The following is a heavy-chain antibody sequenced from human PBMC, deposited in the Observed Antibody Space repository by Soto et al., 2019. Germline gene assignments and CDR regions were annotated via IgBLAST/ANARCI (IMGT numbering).Heavy chain of an antibody. J-gene: IGHJ3*02. CDR2: INQSGST. D-gene: IGHD6-19*01. CDR3: ARVVGSSGWYYGSFDI. V-gene: IGHV4-34*01. CDR1: GGSFSGSY. Sequence: QLQLQQWGAGLLKPSETLSLTCAVYGGSFSGSYWNWIRQPPGKGLEWIGEINQSGSTNYNPSLNSPVSISVDTSKNQFSLKLSSVTAVDLAVYYCARVVGSSGWYYGSFDIWGPGTMVTVSS.